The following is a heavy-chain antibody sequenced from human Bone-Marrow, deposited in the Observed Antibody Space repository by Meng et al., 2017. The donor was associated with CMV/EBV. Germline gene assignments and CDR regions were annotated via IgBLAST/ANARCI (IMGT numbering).Heavy chain of an antibody. CDR3: SRMRLVRRKGRWFDA. Sequence: GSLRLSCVVSGESFSDYYWTWIRQPPGKGLEWIGEINHSGGTNYNPALMSGVTISIDTSKNLFSLNLASVTAADTSVFFCSRMRLVRRKGRWFDAWGQGTMVTVSS. J-gene: IGHJ5*02. CDR2: INHSGGT. D-gene: IGHD6-19*01. CDR1: GESFSDYY. V-gene: IGHV4-34*01.